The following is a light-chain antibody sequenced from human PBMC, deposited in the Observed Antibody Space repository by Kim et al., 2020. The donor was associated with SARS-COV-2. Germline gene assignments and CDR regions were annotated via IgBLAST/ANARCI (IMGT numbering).Light chain of an antibody. CDR1: NIENKN. Sequence: SYELTQPLSVSVALGQTATIPCGGNNIENKNVHWYHQRPGQAPVLVMYRDKKRPPGIPERLSGSNSGNTATLTISRVEAGDEGDYYCQVWDSRTVVFGGGTQLTVL. CDR3: QVWDSRTVV. CDR2: RDK. V-gene: IGLV3-9*01. J-gene: IGLJ2*01.